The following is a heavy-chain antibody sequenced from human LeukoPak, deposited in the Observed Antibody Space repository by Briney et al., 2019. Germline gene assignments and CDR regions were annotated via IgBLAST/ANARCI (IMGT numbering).Heavy chain of an antibody. CDR2: ISYDGSNE. V-gene: IGHV3-30*03. D-gene: IGHD3-10*01. CDR3: ARMVRETDY. CDR1: GFTFSSYG. J-gene: IGHJ4*02. Sequence: GGSLRLSCAASGFTFSSYGMHCVRQAPGKGLEWVAVISYDGSNEYYADSVKGRFTISRDNSKNTLYLQMNSLRPEDTAVYYCARMVRETDYWGQGTLVIVSS.